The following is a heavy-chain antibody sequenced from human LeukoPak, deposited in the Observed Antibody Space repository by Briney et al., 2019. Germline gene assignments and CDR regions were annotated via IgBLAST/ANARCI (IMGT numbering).Heavy chain of an antibody. J-gene: IGHJ4*02. V-gene: IGHV3-23*01. Sequence: GGTLRLSCAASGFTFKKYDVTWVRQAPGKGPEWVSGIRASGGATYYADSVKGRFNISRDNSENMLYLEMNSLSTEDTAVYYCAKVRYCSGVNCYPDDNWGQGTLVTVSS. CDR3: AKVRYCSGVNCYPDDN. CDR2: IRASGGAT. D-gene: IGHD2-15*01. CDR1: GFTFKKYD.